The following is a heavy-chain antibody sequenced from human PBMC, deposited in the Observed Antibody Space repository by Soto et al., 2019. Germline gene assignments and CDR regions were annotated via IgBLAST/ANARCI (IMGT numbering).Heavy chain of an antibody. D-gene: IGHD4-17*01. CDR1: GFSLSTSGVG. V-gene: IGHV2-5*02. CDR2: IYWDDDK. J-gene: IGHJ4*02. Sequence: SGPRGEPTQTLTLTCTFSGFSLSTSGVGVGWIRQPPGKALEWLALIYWDDDKRYSPSLKSRLTITKDTSKNQVVLTMTNMDPVDTATYYCARAVTGDPYFDYWGQGTLVTVSS. CDR3: ARAVTGDPYFDY.